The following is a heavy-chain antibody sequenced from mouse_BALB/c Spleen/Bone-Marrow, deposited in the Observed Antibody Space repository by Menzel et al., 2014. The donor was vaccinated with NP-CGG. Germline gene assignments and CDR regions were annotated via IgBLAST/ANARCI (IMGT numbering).Heavy chain of an antibody. CDR2: ISSGSSTI. CDR1: GFTFSSFG. V-gene: IGHV5-17*02. Sequence: DVQLVESGGGLVQPGGSRKLSCAASGFTFSSFGMHWVRQAPEEGLEWVAYISSGSSTIFYADTLKGRFTVSRDNPKNTLFLQMTSLRSEDTAMYYCTRGGNWDDFDYWGQGTTLTVSS. CDR3: TRGGNWDDFDY. D-gene: IGHD4-1*01. J-gene: IGHJ2*01.